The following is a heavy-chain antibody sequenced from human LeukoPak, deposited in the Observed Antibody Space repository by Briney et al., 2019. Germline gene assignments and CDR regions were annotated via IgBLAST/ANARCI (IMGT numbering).Heavy chain of an antibody. CDR2: INPSGGST. Sequence: ASVKVSCKASGYTFTSYYMHWVRQASGQGLEWMGIINPSGGSTSYAQKFQGRVTMTRDTSTSTVYMELSSLRSEDTAVYYCARDLRGYSYYYGMDVWGQGTTVTVSS. D-gene: IGHD5-12*01. J-gene: IGHJ6*02. CDR3: ARDLRGYSYYYGMDV. CDR1: GYTFTSYY. V-gene: IGHV1-46*01.